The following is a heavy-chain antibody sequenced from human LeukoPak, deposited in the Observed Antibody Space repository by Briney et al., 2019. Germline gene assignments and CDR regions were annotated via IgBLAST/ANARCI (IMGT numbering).Heavy chain of an antibody. V-gene: IGHV3-73*01. CDR1: GFTFSGSA. D-gene: IGHD3-3*01. CDR3: ATGGGWEPSSGVVTHIDV. J-gene: IGHJ6*03. Sequence: PGGSLRLSCAASGFTFSGSAMHWVRQASGKGLEWVGRIRSKANSYATAYAASVKGRFTISRDDSKNTLYLQMSSLRVEDTAVYYCATGGGWEPSSGVVTHIDVWGKGTTVTVSS. CDR2: IRSKANSYAT.